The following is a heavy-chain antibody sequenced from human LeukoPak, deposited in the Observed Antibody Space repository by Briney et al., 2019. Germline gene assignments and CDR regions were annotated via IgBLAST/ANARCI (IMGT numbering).Heavy chain of an antibody. CDR3: AREDSSSSGGNYFDY. CDR1: GGSISSSSYY. V-gene: IGHV4-39*07. D-gene: IGHD6-6*01. J-gene: IGHJ4*02. CDR2: IYYSGST. Sequence: SETLSLTCTVSGGSISSSSYYWGWIRQPPGKGLEWIGSIYYSGSTYYNPSLRSRVTISVDTSKNQFSLKLSSVTAADTAVYYCAREDSSSSGGNYFDYWGQGTLVTVSS.